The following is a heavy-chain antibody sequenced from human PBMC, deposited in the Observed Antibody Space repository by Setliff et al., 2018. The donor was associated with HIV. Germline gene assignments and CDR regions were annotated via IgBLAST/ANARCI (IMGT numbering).Heavy chain of an antibody. CDR2: IFPGDSKM. Sequence: GESLKISCKGSGYSFTNYWIAWVRQKPGKGLEWMGIIFPGDSKMRYSPSFQGRVTLSADKSISTAYLQWSSLQTSDSGMYYCARGIAALTASFDSWGQGSLVTVS. D-gene: IGHD2-21*02. CDR1: GYSFTNYW. CDR3: ARGIAALTASFDS. V-gene: IGHV5-51*01. J-gene: IGHJ4*02.